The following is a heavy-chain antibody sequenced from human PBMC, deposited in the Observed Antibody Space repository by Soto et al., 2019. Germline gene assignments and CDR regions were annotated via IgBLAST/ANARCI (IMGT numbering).Heavy chain of an antibody. J-gene: IGHJ5*01. CDR1: GFSFSTYS. Sequence: EVQLVESGGGLVPPGGSLRLSCAASGFSFSTYSMNWVRQSPGKGLEWVSYISSDGGSTYYADSVKGRFTISRDNAKNSVYLQMDILRDEDKALYYCLRTNWFASWGQGTLVTVS. CDR2: ISSDGGST. V-gene: IGHV3-48*02. CDR3: LRTNWFAS.